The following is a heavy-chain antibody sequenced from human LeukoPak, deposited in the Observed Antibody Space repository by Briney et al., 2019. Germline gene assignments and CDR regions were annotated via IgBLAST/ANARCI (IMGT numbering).Heavy chain of an antibody. CDR3: ARHAYCGGDCYSGDYFDY. D-gene: IGHD2-21*02. CDR2: IYPGDSDI. J-gene: IGHJ4*02. CDR1: GYDFTTYW. V-gene: IGHV5-51*01. Sequence: GESLKISCKGSGYDFTTYWIGWVRQMPGKGLEWMGIIYPGDSDIRYSPSFQGQVTISADKSISTAYLQWSSLKASDTAMYYCARHAYCGGDCYSGDYFDYWGQGTLVTVSS.